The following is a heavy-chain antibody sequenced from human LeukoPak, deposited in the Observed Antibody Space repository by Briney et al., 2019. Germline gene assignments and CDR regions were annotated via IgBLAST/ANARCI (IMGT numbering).Heavy chain of an antibody. J-gene: IGHJ4*02. Sequence: PSETLSLTCTVSGGSISSYYWSWIRQPPGKGLEWIGYIYYSGSTNYNPSLTSRVTISVDTSKNQFSLKLSSVTAADTAVYYCARQGYSYGYGPEGYFDYWGQGTLVTVSS. V-gene: IGHV4-59*01. CDR2: IYYSGST. CDR3: ARQGYSYGYGPEGYFDY. CDR1: GGSISSYY. D-gene: IGHD5-18*01.